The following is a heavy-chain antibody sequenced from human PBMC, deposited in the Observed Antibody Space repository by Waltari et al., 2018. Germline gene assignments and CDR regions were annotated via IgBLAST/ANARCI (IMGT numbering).Heavy chain of an antibody. V-gene: IGHV3-23*01. CDR3: ARHLYSIDYLELAK. CDR2: ISDSGVIT. CDR1: GFNFIRYA. J-gene: IGHJ4*02. Sequence: EEHLLESGGGLAQPGGSLRLSCAASGFNFIRYAMSWVRQAPGKGLEWVSGISDSGVITKYADSVKGRFTVSRDNSKNTVFLHLNSLRAEDTAIYYCARHLYSIDYLELAKWGQGTLVTVS. D-gene: IGHD3-22*01.